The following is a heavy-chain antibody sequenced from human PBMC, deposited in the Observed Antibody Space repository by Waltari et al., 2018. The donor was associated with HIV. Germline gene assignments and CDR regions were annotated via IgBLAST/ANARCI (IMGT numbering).Heavy chain of an antibody. V-gene: IGHV4-30-4*01. CDR1: GDSISSGDYY. CDR3: ARAGSVFGTSPYGMDV. Sequence: QVQLQESGPGLVKPSQTLSLTCTVSGDSISSGDYYWSWIRQPPGKGLEWIGYIYYSGITYYNPSLKSRVTISVDTSKNQFSLKLSSVSAADTAVYYCARAGSVFGTSPYGMDVWGQGTTVTVSS. J-gene: IGHJ6*02. D-gene: IGHD2-2*01. CDR2: IYYSGIT.